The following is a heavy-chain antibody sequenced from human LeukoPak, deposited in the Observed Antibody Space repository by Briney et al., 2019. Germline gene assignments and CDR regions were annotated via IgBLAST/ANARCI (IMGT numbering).Heavy chain of an antibody. CDR1: GFTFSSYS. J-gene: IGHJ4*02. D-gene: IGHD5-18*01. CDR3: ARRVDTAMAAADY. Sequence: GGSLRLSCAASGFTFSSYSMNWVRPAPGKGLEWVSSISSSSSYIHYADSVKGRFTISRDNAKNSLYLQMNSLRAEDTAVYYCARRVDTAMAAADYWGQGTLVTVSS. V-gene: IGHV3-21*01. CDR2: ISSSSSYI.